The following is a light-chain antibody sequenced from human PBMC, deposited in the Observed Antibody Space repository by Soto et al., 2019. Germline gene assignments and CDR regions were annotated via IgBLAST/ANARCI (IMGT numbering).Light chain of an antibody. CDR3: RAYDNSVGVSVL. CDR2: DTF. V-gene: IGLV1-40*01. Sequence: QSVLTQPPSVSGAPGQTVSIPCSGSSSNIGAGYDVHWYQQLPGTVPKLVIYDTFNRPSGVPDRCSGAKSGTSASLAITGRQAEDEADYYCRAYDNSVGVSVLFGGGTKLTVL. J-gene: IGLJ3*02. CDR1: SSNIGAGYD.